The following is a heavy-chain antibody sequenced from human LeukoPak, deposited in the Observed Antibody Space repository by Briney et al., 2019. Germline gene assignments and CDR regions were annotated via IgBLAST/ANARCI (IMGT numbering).Heavy chain of an antibody. CDR3: AKPMTTVTPFDY. J-gene: IGHJ4*02. V-gene: IGHV3-30*02. CDR2: IRYDGSNK. CDR1: GFTFNNYG. D-gene: IGHD4-17*01. Sequence: GALRLSCAASGFTFNNYGMHWVRQAPGKGLEWVAFIRYDGSNKYYAESVKGRFTFSRDDSKNTLYLQMKSLRAEDTAVYYCAKPMTTVTPFDYWGQGTLVTVSS.